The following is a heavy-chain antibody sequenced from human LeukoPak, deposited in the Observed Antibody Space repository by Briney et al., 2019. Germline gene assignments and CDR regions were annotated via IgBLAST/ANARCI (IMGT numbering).Heavy chain of an antibody. J-gene: IGHJ3*02. CDR1: GYTFTGYY. CDR3: ARDRRLRLGDDDAFDI. Sequence: GASVKVSCKASGYTFTGYYMHWVRQAPGQGLEWMGWINPNSGGTNYAQKFQGRVNMTRDTSISTAYMELSRLRSDDTAVYYCARDRRLRLGDDDAFDIWGQGTMVTVSS. D-gene: IGHD3-16*01. V-gene: IGHV1-2*02. CDR2: INPNSGGT.